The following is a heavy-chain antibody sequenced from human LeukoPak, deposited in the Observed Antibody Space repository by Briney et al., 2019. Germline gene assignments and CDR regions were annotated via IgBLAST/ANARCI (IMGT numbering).Heavy chain of an antibody. D-gene: IGHD6-19*01. CDR3: ARMSGWYDY. Sequence: SETLSLTCTVSGGSISSYYWSWIRQPPGKGLEWIGYIYYGGSTNYNPSLKSRVTISVDTSKNQFSLKLSSVTAADTAVYHCARMSGWYDYWGQGTLVTVSS. J-gene: IGHJ4*02. CDR2: IYYGGST. V-gene: IGHV4-59*01. CDR1: GGSISSYY.